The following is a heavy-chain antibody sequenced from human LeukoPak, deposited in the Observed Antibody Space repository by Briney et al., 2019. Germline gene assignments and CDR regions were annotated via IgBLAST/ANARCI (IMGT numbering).Heavy chain of an antibody. D-gene: IGHD2-2*01. CDR2: IYTSGNT. V-gene: IGHV4-61*02. CDR3: ASEFAM. J-gene: IGHJ4*02. CDR1: GGSINSGSYYY. Sequence: SETLSLTCTVSGGSINSGSYYYWSWIRQPAGKGLEWIGRIYTSGNTNYHPSLKSRVTISIDTSKNQVSLKLSSVTAADTAVYYCASEFAMWGQGTLVTVSS.